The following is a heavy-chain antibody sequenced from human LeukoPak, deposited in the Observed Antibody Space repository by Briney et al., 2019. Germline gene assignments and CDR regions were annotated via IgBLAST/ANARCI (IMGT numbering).Heavy chain of an antibody. J-gene: IGHJ4*02. CDR1: GGTFSSYA. D-gene: IGHD1-26*01. V-gene: IGHV1-69*13. CDR3: ARDGSRVAHRPELYFDY. Sequence: SVKVSCKASGGTFSSYAISWVRQAPGQGLEWMGGFIPIFGTANYAQKFQGRVTITADESTSTVYMELSSLRSEDTAVYYCARDGSRVAHRPELYFDYWGQGTLVTVSS. CDR2: FIPIFGTA.